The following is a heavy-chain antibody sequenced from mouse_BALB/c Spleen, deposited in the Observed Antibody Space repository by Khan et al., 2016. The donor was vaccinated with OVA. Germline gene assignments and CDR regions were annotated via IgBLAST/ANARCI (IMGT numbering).Heavy chain of an antibody. CDR2: IWAGGST. V-gene: IGHV2-9*02. CDR1: GFSLSNYG. D-gene: IGHD1-3*01. Sequence: QMQLEESGPGLVAPSQTLSITCTVAGFSLSNYGVHWVRQPPGKGPEWLGVIWAGGSTNHNSALMSRLSISKDDSKSQVFLKMNSLQTDETAMCDCARALYNGAWFAYWGQGTLVTDSA. CDR3: ARALYNGAWFAY. J-gene: IGHJ3*01.